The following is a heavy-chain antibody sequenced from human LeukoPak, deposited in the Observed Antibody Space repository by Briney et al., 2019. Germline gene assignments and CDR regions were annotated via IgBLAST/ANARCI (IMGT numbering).Heavy chain of an antibody. J-gene: IGHJ5*02. V-gene: IGHV1-69*13. CDR1: GGTFSSYA. Sequence: ASVKVSCKASGGTFSSYAISWVRQAPGQGLEWMGGIIPIFGTANYAQKFQGRVTITADESTSTAYMELSSLRSEDTAVYYCARERRSSSHRFDPWGQGTLVTVSS. CDR3: ARERRSSSHRFDP. CDR2: IIPIFGTA. D-gene: IGHD6-13*01.